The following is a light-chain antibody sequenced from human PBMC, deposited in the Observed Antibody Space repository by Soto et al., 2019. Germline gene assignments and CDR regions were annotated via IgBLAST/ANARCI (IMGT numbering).Light chain of an antibody. CDR2: KAS. CDR3: LQYNSYPYT. CDR1: QTISGW. J-gene: IGKJ2*01. Sequence: DIQMTQSPSTLSASVGDRVTITCRASQTISGWLAWYQQKPGKAPKLLIYKASSLETRVPSRFSGSGSGTEFTLTISSLQPDDFATYYCLQYNSYPYTFGQGTKLE. V-gene: IGKV1-5*03.